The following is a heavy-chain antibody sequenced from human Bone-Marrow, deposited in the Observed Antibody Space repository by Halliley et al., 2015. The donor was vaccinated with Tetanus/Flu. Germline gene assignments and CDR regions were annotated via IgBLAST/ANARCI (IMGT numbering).Heavy chain of an antibody. V-gene: IGHV3-23*01. CDR2: ST. Sequence: STYYADSVRGRFTISRDNSENTLYLQMNSLRAEDTAVYYCAKVWAQYCSSGSCYSPNLYFDYWGQGTLVTVSS. CDR3: AKVWAQYCSSGSCYSPNLYFDY. J-gene: IGHJ4*02. D-gene: IGHD2-15*01.